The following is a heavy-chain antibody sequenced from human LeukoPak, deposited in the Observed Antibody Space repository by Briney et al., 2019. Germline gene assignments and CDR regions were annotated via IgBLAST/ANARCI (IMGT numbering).Heavy chain of an antibody. Sequence: GGSLRLSCAASGFTFSSYEMSWVRQAPGKGLEWVSGISDSGGSTSYADSVKGRFTISRDNSKNILYLQMNSLRADDTAVYYCAKVSESNYDILTGYYTPYYFDYWGQGTLVTVSS. D-gene: IGHD3-9*01. J-gene: IGHJ4*02. CDR2: ISDSGGST. CDR3: AKVSESNYDILTGYYTPYYFDY. V-gene: IGHV3-23*01. CDR1: GFTFSSYE.